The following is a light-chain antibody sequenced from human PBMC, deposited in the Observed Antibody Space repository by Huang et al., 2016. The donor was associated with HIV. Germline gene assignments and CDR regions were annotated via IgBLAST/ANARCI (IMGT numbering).Light chain of an antibody. Sequence: EIVMTQSPATLSVSPGERATLSCWASQSFSNNLAWYQQKPGQDPRLLIYGASTRATGIPARFSGSGSGTEFTLTISSLQSEDFAVYYCQQYNNWPGTFGQGTKVEIK. J-gene: IGKJ1*01. V-gene: IGKV3-15*01. CDR1: QSFSNN. CDR3: QQYNNWPGT. CDR2: GAS.